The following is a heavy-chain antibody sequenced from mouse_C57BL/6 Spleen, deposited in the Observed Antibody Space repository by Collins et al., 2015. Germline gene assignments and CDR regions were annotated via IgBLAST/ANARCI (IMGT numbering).Heavy chain of an antibody. Sequence: EVKLVESGGGLVKPGGSLKLSCAASGFTFSSYAMSWVRQTPEKRLEWVASISSGGSTYYPDSVKGRFTISRDNARNILYLQMSSLRSEDTAMYYCARGYGYDVLFAYWGQGTLVTVSA. J-gene: IGHJ3*01. V-gene: IGHV5-6-5*01. D-gene: IGHD2-2*01. CDR1: GFTFSSYA. CDR3: ARGYGYDVLFAY. CDR2: ISSGGST.